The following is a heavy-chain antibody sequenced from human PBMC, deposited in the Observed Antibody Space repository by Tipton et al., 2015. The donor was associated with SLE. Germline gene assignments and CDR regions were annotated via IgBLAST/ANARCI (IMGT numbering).Heavy chain of an antibody. CDR2: IIPIFGTA. CDR1: GGTFSSYA. CDR3: AAYFDWSHQDAFDI. J-gene: IGHJ3*02. D-gene: IGHD3-9*01. V-gene: IGHV1-69*05. Sequence: QLVQSGAEVKKPGSSVKVSCKASGGTFSSYAVSWVRQAPGQGLEWMGGIIPIFGTANYAQKFQGRVTITTDESTSTAYMELSSLRSEDTAVYYCAAYFDWSHQDAFDIWGQGTMVTVSS.